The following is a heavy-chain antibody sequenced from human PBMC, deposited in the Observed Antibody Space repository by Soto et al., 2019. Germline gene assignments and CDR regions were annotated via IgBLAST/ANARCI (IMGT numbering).Heavy chain of an antibody. V-gene: IGHV3-33*01. CDR2: IWYDGGNK. J-gene: IGHJ4*02. CDR1: GFSFSTSG. CDR3: ARESEDLTSNFDY. Sequence: PGGSLRLSCAASGFSFSTSGMHWVRQAPGKGLEWVAVIWYDGGNKHYGDSVKGRFTVSRDNSKNTLYLQMNSLRAEDTAVYYCARESEDLTSNFDYWGQGTLVTVSS.